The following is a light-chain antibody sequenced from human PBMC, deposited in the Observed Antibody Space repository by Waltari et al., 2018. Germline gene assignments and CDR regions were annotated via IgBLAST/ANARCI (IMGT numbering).Light chain of an antibody. V-gene: IGKV3-20*01. CDR3: QKYDRLPAT. Sequence: EIVLTQSPGTLSLSPGERGPLACRASQSVSRFLAWYQQKPCQAPRLLIYGASTRATGIPDRFSGSGSGTDFSLTISRLEPEDFAVYYCQKYDRLPATFGQGTKVEIK. CDR2: GAS. CDR1: QSVSRF. J-gene: IGKJ1*01.